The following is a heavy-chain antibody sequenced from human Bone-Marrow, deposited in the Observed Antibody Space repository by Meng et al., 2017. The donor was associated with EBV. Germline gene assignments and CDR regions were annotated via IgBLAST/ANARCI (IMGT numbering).Heavy chain of an antibody. CDR1: GFTVSSSY. V-gene: IGHV3-53*01. J-gene: IGHJ4*02. Sequence: VGSGGGLIPPGGSLRLSCAASGFTVSSSYMSWVRQAPGKGLQWVSLIYRGGNTYYADSVKGRFTISRDSSKNTLYLRMSSLRAEDTAVYYCARGEGDYWGQGTLVTVSS. CDR2: IYRGGNT. CDR3: ARGEGDY.